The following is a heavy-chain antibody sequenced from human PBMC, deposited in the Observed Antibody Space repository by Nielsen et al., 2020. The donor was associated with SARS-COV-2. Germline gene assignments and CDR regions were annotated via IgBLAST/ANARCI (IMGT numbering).Heavy chain of an antibody. V-gene: IGHV3-48*01. CDR3: AKTRRGYSYGPTDDY. CDR2: ISSSSTTI. J-gene: IGHJ4*02. CDR1: GFTFNTYS. Sequence: GESLKISCAASGFTFNTYSMNWVRQAPGKGLEWISYISSSSTTIYYADSVKGRFTISRDNSKNTLYLQMNSLRAEDTAVYYCAKTRRGYSYGPTDDYWGQGTLVTVSS. D-gene: IGHD5-18*01.